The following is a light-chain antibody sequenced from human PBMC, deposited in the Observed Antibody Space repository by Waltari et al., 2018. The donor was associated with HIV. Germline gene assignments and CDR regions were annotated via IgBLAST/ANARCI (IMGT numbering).Light chain of an antibody. V-gene: IGLV1-47*01. CDR1: HSNVRNNF. Sequence: QSVVTQPPSASETPGQRVTISCAGGHSNVRNNFVYWYQQLPGTAPKLLIYGDNQRPSGVPDRFVGSKSGTSASLAIGGLRSEDEADYYCATWDDSLKTVLFGGGTKVTLL. CDR2: GDN. J-gene: IGLJ2*01. CDR3: ATWDDSLKTVL.